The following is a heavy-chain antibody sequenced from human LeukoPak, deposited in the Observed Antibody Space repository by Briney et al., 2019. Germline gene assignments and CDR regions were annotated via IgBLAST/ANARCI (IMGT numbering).Heavy chain of an antibody. Sequence: SETLSLTCAVYGGSFSGYYWNWIRQPPGKGLEWIGEINHSGSTNYNPSLKSRVTVSVDTSKNQFSLKLSSVTAADTAVYYCARRNWNDVSYWFDPWGQGTLVTVSS. CDR3: ARRNWNDVSYWFDP. J-gene: IGHJ5*02. CDR1: GGSFSGYY. D-gene: IGHD1-1*01. CDR2: INHSGST. V-gene: IGHV4-34*01.